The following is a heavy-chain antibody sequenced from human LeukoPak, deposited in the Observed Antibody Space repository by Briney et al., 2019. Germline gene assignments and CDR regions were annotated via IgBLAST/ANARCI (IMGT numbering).Heavy chain of an antibody. J-gene: IGHJ3*02. D-gene: IGHD3-3*01. CDR3: ARQKPRDFWSGYYTLDAFDI. CDR2: ISSSGSTI. CDR1: GFTFSSYE. Sequence: GGSLRLSCAASGFTFSSYEMNWVRQAPGKGLEWVSYISSSGSTIYYADSVKGRFTISRDNAKNSLYLQMNSLRAEDTAVYYCARQKPRDFWSGYYTLDAFDIWGQGTMVTVSS. V-gene: IGHV3-48*03.